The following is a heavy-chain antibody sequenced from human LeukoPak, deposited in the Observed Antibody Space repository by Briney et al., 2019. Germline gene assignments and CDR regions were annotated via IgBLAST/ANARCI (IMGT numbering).Heavy chain of an antibody. CDR3: GRSRGAGPGAHFDV. D-gene: IGHD6-19*01. V-gene: IGHV3-11*03. CDR2: ISDSGSYT. J-gene: IGHJ4*02. CDR1: GFSFSDEY. Sequence: PGGSLRLSCAASGFSFSDEYMSWLRQAPGQGLEGISYISDSGSYTNYADAVKGRFTISRDNAKNSLYLQMNSLRAEDTAVYCCGRSRGAGPGAHFDVWGQGTLVTVSS.